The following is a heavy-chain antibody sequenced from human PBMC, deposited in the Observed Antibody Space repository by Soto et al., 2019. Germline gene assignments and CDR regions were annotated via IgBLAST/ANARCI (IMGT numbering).Heavy chain of an antibody. J-gene: IGHJ4*02. CDR1: GGSFSGYY. D-gene: IGHD3-10*01. V-gene: IGHV4-34*01. CDR2: INHSGST. CDR3: ARGLVTMVRGVIRFDY. Sequence: QVQLQQWGAGLLKPSETLSLTCAVYGGSFSGYYWSWIRQPPGKGLEWIGEINHSGSTNYNPSLKSRVTISVDTSKNQFSLKLSSVTAADTAVYYCARGLVTMVRGVIRFDYWGQGTLVTVSS.